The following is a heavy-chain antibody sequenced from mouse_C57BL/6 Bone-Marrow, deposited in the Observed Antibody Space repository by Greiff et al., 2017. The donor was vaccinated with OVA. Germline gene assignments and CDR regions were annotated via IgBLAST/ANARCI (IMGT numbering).Heavy chain of an antibody. J-gene: IGHJ1*03. D-gene: IGHD2-1*01. CDR1: GYAFTNYL. V-gene: IGHV1-54*01. Sequence: VQLQQSGAELVRPGTSVKVSCKASGYAFTNYLIEWVKQRPGQGPEWIGVINPGSGGTNYNEKFKGKATLTADKSSSTAYMQLSSLTSEDSAVYFGARGLYGNPGYFDVWGTGTTVTVSS. CDR2: INPGSGGT. CDR3: ARGLYGNPGYFDV.